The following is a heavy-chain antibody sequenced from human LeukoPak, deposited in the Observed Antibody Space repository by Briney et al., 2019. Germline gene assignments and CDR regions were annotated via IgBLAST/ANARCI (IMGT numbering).Heavy chain of an antibody. CDR3: ARGARAGYNLEPFDN. Sequence: PSETQSLTCTVSGGSISRYYWSWIRQPPGKGLEWIGYIYNSGSTKYNPSLKSRVTISVDTSKNQISLKLSSVTAADTAVYYCARGARAGYNLEPFDNWGQGTLVTVSS. V-gene: IGHV4-59*08. CDR1: GGSISRYY. D-gene: IGHD5-24*01. CDR2: IYNSGST. J-gene: IGHJ4*02.